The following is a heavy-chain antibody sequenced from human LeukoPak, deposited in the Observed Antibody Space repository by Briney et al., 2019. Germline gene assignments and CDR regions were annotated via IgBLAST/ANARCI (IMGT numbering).Heavy chain of an antibody. Sequence: SQTLSLTCAISGDSVSSNSAAWNWIRQSPSRGLEWLGRTYYRSKWYNDYAVSVKSRITINPDTSKNQFSLQLNSVTPEDTAVYYCARDSPTYYYDSRGYEYNWFDPWGQGTLVTVSS. V-gene: IGHV6-1*01. CDR3: ARDSPTYYYDSRGYEYNWFDP. D-gene: IGHD3-22*01. CDR2: TYYRSKWYN. J-gene: IGHJ5*02. CDR1: GDSVSSNSAA.